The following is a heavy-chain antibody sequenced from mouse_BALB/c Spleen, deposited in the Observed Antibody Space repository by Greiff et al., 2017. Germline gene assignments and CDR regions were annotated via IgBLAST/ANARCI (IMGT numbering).Heavy chain of an antibody. J-gene: IGHJ2*01. CDR2: INPSNGRT. D-gene: IGHD2-14*01. V-gene: IGHV1S81*02. CDR3: ARGEDYRYDGGFDY. Sequence: VQLQQPGAELVKPGASVKLSCKASGYTFTSYWMHWVKQRPGQGLEWIGEINPSNGRTNYNEKFKSKATLTVDKSSSTAYMQLSSLTSEDSAVYYCARGEDYRYDGGFDYWGQGTTLTVSS. CDR1: GYTFTSYW.